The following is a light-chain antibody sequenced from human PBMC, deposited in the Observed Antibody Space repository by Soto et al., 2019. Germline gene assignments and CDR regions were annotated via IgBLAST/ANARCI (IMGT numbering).Light chain of an antibody. CDR3: QQYGSSPLT. CDR2: GAS. Sequence: EIVLTQSPGTLSLSPGERATLSCRASQSVSSSYLAWYQQKPGQAPRLLIYGASSRATGIPDRFSVSGSVTDFTLTISRLEPGDFAVYYCQQYGSSPLTFGGGTKVDIK. CDR1: QSVSSSY. V-gene: IGKV3-20*01. J-gene: IGKJ4*01.